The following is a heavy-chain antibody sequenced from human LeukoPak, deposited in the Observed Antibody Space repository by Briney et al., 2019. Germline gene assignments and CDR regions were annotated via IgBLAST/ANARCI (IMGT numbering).Heavy chain of an antibody. CDR3: ARGQYYYDSSGYFVRYFDY. J-gene: IGHJ4*02. CDR2: INHSGST. Sequence: SETLSLTCAVSGGSFSGYYWSWIRQPPGKGLEWIGEINHSGSTNYNPSLKSRVTISVDTSKNQFSLKLSSVTAADTAVYYCARGQYYYDSSGYFVRYFDYWGQGTLVTVSS. D-gene: IGHD3-22*01. CDR1: GGSFSGYY. V-gene: IGHV4-34*01.